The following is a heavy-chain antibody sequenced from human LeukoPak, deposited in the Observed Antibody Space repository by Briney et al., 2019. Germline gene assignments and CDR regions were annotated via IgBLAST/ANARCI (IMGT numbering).Heavy chain of an antibody. V-gene: IGHV4-34*01. D-gene: IGHD3-3*01. CDR3: ARDGFWSGYFFFDY. CDR1: GGSFSGYY. CDR2: INHSGST. Sequence: PSETLSLTCAVYGGSFSGYYWSWIRQPPGKGLEWIGEINHSGSTNYNPSLKSRVTISVDTSKNQFSLKLSSVTAADTAVYYCARDGFWSGYFFFDYWGQGTLVTVSS. J-gene: IGHJ4*02.